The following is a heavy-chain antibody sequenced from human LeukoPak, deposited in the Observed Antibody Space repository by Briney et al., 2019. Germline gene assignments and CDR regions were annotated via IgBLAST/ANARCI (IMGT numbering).Heavy chain of an antibody. Sequence: SETLSLTCTVSGGSISSYYWSWIRQPPGKGLEWIGSMYYSGSTNYNPSLKSRVTISVDTSKNQFSLKLSSVTAADTAVYYCARGPGSAYDSSGYDFDYWGQGTLVTVSS. CDR1: GGSISSYY. V-gene: IGHV4-59*01. CDR2: MYYSGST. D-gene: IGHD3-22*01. CDR3: ARGPGSAYDSSGYDFDY. J-gene: IGHJ4*02.